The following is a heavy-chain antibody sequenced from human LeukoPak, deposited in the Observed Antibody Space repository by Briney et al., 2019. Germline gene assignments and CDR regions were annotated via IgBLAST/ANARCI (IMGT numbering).Heavy chain of an antibody. Sequence: GGSLRLSCAASGFTFSSYATSWVRQAPGKGLEWVSAISGSGGSTYYADSVKGRFTISRDNSKNTLYLQMNSLRAEDTAVYYCAKDRVTGTTVLGWFDPWGRGTLVTVSS. D-gene: IGHD1-7*01. CDR3: AKDRVTGTTVLGWFDP. V-gene: IGHV3-23*01. CDR2: ISGSGGST. J-gene: IGHJ5*02. CDR1: GFTFSSYA.